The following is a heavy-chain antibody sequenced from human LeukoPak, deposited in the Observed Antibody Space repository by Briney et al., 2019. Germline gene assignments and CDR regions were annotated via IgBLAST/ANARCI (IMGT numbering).Heavy chain of an antibody. CDR3: ARFSPRAMGNYLDF. J-gene: IGHJ4*02. CDR1: GGSISSGSYS. CDR2: IYPRGST. V-gene: IGHV4-30-2*01. D-gene: IGHD7-27*01. Sequence: SETLSLTCAVSGGSISSGSYSWSWIRQPPGKGLEWIGYIYPRGSTYYNPSLKSRVILSLDKTANQFSLNLSSVTAADTAVYYCARFSPRAMGNYLDFWGQGTLVTVSS.